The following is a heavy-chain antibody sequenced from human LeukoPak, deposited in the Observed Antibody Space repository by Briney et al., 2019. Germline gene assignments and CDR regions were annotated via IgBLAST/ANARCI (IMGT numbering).Heavy chain of an antibody. CDR2: ISYDGSDK. V-gene: IGHV3-30*03. D-gene: IGHD3-10*01. J-gene: IGHJ4*02. CDR3: ARSPPMVRGVIIEYYFDY. CDR1: GFTFSNYG. Sequence: GGSLRLSCAASGFTFSNYGMHWVRQAPGKGLEWVAVISYDGSDKYYADSVKGRLTISRDNSKNTVYLQMNSLRTEDTAVYYCARSPPMVRGVIIEYYFDYWGQGTLVTVSS.